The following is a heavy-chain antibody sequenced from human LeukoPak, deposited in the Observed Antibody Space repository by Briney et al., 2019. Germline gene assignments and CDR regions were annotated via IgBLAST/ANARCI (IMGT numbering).Heavy chain of an antibody. Sequence: SVKVSCKASGYTFTSYDISWVRQAPGQGLEWMGGIIPIFGTANYAQKFQGRVTITTDESTSTAYMELSSLRSEDTAVYYCASEIYGSGSYYNGSWGQGTLVTVSS. CDR1: GYTFTSYD. D-gene: IGHD3-10*01. CDR2: IIPIFGTA. V-gene: IGHV1-69*05. CDR3: ASEIYGSGSYYNGS. J-gene: IGHJ4*02.